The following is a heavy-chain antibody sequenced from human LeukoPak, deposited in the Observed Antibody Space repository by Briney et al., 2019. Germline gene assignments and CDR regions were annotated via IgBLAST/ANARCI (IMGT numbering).Heavy chain of an antibody. J-gene: IGHJ4*02. Sequence: GGSLRLSSAASGFTFSSSSMNWVLQAPGKGLEWVSSISTSSSYIYYADSVKGRFTISRDNAKNSLYLQMNSLRAEDTAVYYCVTEVSGSFPTWGQGTLVTVSS. CDR1: GFTFSSSS. CDR2: ISTSSSYI. V-gene: IGHV3-21*01. D-gene: IGHD1-26*01. CDR3: VTEVSGSFPT.